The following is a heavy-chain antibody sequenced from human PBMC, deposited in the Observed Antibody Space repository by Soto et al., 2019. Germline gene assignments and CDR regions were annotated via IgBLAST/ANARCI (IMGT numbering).Heavy chain of an antibody. J-gene: IGHJ6*02. CDR2: IDPSDSYT. V-gene: IGHV5-10-1*01. CDR3: ASSPRGYCSSTSCRELGNYYGMDV. Sequence: GESLKISCKGSGYSFTSYWISWVRQMPGKGLEWMGRIDPSDSYTNYSPSFQGHVAIPADKSISTAYLQWSSLKASDTAMYYCASSPRGYCSSTSCRELGNYYGMDVWGQGTTVTVS. D-gene: IGHD2-2*01. CDR1: GYSFTSYW.